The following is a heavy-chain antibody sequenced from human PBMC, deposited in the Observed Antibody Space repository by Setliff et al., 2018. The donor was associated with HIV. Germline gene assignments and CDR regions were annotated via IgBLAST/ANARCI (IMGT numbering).Heavy chain of an antibody. CDR2: ISNNGGKT. CDR3: AKDAFPVSNTWYGGIDC. V-gene: IGHV3-23*01. CDR1: GFTFSSYA. D-gene: IGHD6-13*01. Sequence: GGSLRLSCAASGFTFSSYAMSWVRQTPEKGLEWVSSISNNGGKTYYADSEKGRFTISRDNSKNTLYLQMNSLRAADTAVYYCAKDAFPVSNTWYGGIDCWGQGTLVTVSS. J-gene: IGHJ4*02.